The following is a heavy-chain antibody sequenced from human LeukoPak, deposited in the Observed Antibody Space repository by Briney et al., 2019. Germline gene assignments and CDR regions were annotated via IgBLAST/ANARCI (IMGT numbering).Heavy chain of an antibody. Sequence: GGSLRLSCAASGFTFSSYAMHWVRQAPGKGLEWVAVISYDGSNKYYADSVKGRFTISRDNSKNTLYLQMNSLRAEDTAVYYCARGYYGSGSYYQDYWGQGTLVTVSS. V-gene: IGHV3-30*14. CDR2: ISYDGSNK. CDR1: GFTFSSYA. D-gene: IGHD3-10*01. CDR3: ARGYYGSGSYYQDY. J-gene: IGHJ4*02.